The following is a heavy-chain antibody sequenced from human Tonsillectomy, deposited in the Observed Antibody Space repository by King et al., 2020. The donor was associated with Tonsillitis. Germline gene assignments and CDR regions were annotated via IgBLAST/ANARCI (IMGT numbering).Heavy chain of an antibody. CDR3: ARHDGPNWGNWDH. Sequence: VQLVQSGAEVKKPGESLKISCKVSGYSFTNYWIGWVRQMPGKGLEWMGIIYPSDSDTRYSPSFQGQVTISADKAISTAYLQWSSLKTSDTAIYYCARHDGPNWGNWDHWGQGTLVTVSS. CDR1: GYSFTNYW. D-gene: IGHD7-27*01. J-gene: IGHJ4*02. CDR2: IYPSDSDT. V-gene: IGHV5-51*01.